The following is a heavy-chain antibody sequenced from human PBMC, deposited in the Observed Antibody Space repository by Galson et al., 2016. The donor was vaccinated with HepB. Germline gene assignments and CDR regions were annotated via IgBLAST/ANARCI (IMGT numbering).Heavy chain of an antibody. Sequence: SLRLSCAASGFSVSTNSLSWVRQAPGKGLEWVSLIYSDYHTYYADSVKGRFTISRDNSNNTLYLQMNSLRAEDTAIYYCAREFDLWSYNPFDLWGQGTVVTVSS. V-gene: IGHV3-53*01. D-gene: IGHD3-10*01. CDR2: IYSDYHT. CDR1: GFSVSTNS. J-gene: IGHJ3*01. CDR3: AREFDLWSYNPFDL.